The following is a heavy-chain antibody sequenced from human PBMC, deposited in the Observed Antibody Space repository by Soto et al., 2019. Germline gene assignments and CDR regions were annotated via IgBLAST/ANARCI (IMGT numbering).Heavy chain of an antibody. CDR2: SNSYNGVT. V-gene: IGHV1-18*01. CDR1: GYTFTDYG. CDR3: ARARYNRGSFVY. Sequence: QVQLVQSGAEVKKPGASVKVSCKASGYTFTDYGITWVRQAPGQGLQWMGWSNSYNGVTNNAHSFQGRVSMTTDTSTSTAYLELSSLRSDGTAVYYCARARYNRGSFVYWGQGSLVTVSS. D-gene: IGHD1-1*01. J-gene: IGHJ4*02.